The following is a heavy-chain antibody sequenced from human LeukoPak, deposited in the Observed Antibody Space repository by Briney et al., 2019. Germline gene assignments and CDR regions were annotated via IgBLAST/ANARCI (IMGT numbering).Heavy chain of an antibody. CDR3: ARGPVYYDFWSGPGDY. D-gene: IGHD3-3*01. CDR1: GFTFSSSA. Sequence: GGSLRLSCAASGFTFSSSAMSWVRQAPGKGLEWVSAISNNGGYTYYADSVKGRFTISRDNSKNTLYLQMNSLRAEDTAVYYCARGPVYYDFWSGPGDYWGQGTLVTVSS. V-gene: IGHV3-23*01. J-gene: IGHJ4*02. CDR2: ISNNGGYT.